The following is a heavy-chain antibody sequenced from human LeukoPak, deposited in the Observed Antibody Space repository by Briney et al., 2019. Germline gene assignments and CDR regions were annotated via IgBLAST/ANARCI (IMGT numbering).Heavy chain of an antibody. Sequence: SETLSLTCTVSGGSINSYYWSWVRQPPGKGLEWIGYIYDSGSTNYNPSLKSRVTISVDTSKNPFSLKLSSVTAADTAVYYCACLTTADAFDIWGQGTMVTVSS. V-gene: IGHV4-59*01. D-gene: IGHD3-22*01. CDR2: IYDSGST. J-gene: IGHJ3*02. CDR3: ACLTTADAFDI. CDR1: GGSINSYY.